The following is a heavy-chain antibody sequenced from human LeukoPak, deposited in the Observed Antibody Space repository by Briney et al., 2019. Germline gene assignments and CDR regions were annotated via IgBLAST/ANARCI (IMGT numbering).Heavy chain of an antibody. CDR1: GFTFSSYA. CDR3: AKAGLVATTDFDY. D-gene: IGHD5-12*01. V-gene: IGHV3-23*01. J-gene: IGHJ4*02. CDR2: ISGSGGST. Sequence: GGSLRLSCAASGFTFSSYAMSWVRQAPGKGLEWVSAISGSGGSTYYADSVKGRFTISKDNSKNTTYLQMNSLRAEDTAVYYCAKAGLVATTDFDYWGQGTLVTVSS.